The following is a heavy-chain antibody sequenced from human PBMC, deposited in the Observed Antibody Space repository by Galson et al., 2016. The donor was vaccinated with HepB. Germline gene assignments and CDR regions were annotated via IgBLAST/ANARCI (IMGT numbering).Heavy chain of an antibody. CDR2: VYYTGTT. CDR1: GGPISSGRYY. CDR3: VRGLPTPRVVPVAVMGWFDP. V-gene: IGHV4-31*03. D-gene: IGHD2-2*01. Sequence: TLSLTCTVSGGPISSGRYYWSWIRQHPGKGLEWIGYVYYTGTTYYKPSLKSRISISEDTSKNQFTLKLSSVTAADTAVYYCVRGLPTPRVVPVAVMGWFDPWGQGTLVTVSS. J-gene: IGHJ5*02.